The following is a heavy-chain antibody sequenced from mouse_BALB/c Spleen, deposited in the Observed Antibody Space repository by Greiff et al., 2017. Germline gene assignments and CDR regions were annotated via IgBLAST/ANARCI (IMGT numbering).Heavy chain of an antibody. J-gene: IGHJ4*01. CDR3: ARIEGYYAMDY. Sequence: EVKLVESGGGLVQPGGSRKLSCAASGFTFSSFGMHWVRQAPETGLEWVAYISSGSSTMYYADTVKGRFTISRDNPKHTLFLQMTSLRSEDTAMYYCARIEGYYAMDYWGQGTSVTVSS. CDR2: ISSGSSTM. V-gene: IGHV5-17*02. CDR1: GFTFSSFG.